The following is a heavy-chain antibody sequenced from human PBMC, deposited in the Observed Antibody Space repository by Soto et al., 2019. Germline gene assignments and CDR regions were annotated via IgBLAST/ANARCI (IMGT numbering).Heavy chain of an antibody. CDR3: ARYAVAGNGGVRFDY. D-gene: IGHD6-19*01. V-gene: IGHV4-59*01. CDR1: GGSISTYY. J-gene: IGHJ4*02. Sequence: QVQLQESGPGLVKPSETLSLTCTVSGGSISTYYWSWIRQPPGKGLEWIGYIYYSGSTNYNPSLKSRVTRAVATSKNQFSLKLSSVTAADTAVYYCARYAVAGNGGVRFDYWGQGTLVTVSS. CDR2: IYYSGST.